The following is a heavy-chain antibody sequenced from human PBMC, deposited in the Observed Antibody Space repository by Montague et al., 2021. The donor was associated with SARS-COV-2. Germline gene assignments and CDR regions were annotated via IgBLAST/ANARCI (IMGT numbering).Heavy chain of an antibody. D-gene: IGHD3-3*01. J-gene: IGHJ3*02. CDR1: GGSISSSNW. Sequence: SETRSLTCAVSGGSISSSNWWSWVRQPPGKGLEWIGEIYHSGSTNYNLSLKSRVTISVGKSKNQFSLKLSSVTAADTAVYYCARGYRRITIFGVVIYDAFDIWGQGTMVTVSS. CDR3: ARGYRRITIFGVVIYDAFDI. V-gene: IGHV4-4*02. CDR2: IYHSGST.